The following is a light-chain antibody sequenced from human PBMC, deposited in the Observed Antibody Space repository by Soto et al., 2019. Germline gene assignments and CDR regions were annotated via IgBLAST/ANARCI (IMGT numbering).Light chain of an antibody. Sequence: EIVLTQSPGTLSLYQGERATLSCRASQSVSSSDLAWYQQKPGQAPRLLICGASSRATGIPDRFSGSGSGTDFTLTISRLEPEDFAVYYGQQYGSSPLTFGQETRLEI. CDR1: QSVSSSD. CDR2: GAS. J-gene: IGKJ5*01. CDR3: QQYGSSPLT. V-gene: IGKV3-20*01.